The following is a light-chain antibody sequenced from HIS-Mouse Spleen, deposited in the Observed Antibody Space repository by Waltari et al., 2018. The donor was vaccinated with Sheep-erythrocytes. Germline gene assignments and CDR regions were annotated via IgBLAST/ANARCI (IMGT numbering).Light chain of an antibody. CDR1: SSDVGGYNY. V-gene: IGLV2-11*01. Sequence: QSALTQPRSVSGSPGQSVTISCTGTSSDVGGYNYVSWYQQHPGKAPKLMIYDVSNRPSGFPDRCSAPKSANTASLTISVLQAEDEADYYCCSYAGSYTFWVFGGGTKLTVL. CDR3: CSYAGSYTFWV. CDR2: DVS. J-gene: IGLJ3*02.